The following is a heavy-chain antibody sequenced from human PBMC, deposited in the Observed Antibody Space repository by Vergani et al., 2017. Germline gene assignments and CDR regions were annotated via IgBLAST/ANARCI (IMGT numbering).Heavy chain of an antibody. V-gene: IGHV3-33*06. CDR2: IWYDGSNK. CDR1: GFTFSSYG. Sequence: QVQLVESGGGVVQPGRSLRLSCAASGFTFSSYGMHWVRQAPGKGLEWVAVIWYDGSNKYYADSVQGRFTISRDNSKNTLYLQRNSLRAEDTAVYFCAKGRYCRSTSCYSYYYYYYMDVWGKGTTVTVSS. J-gene: IGHJ6*03. CDR3: AKGRYCRSTSCYSYYYYYYMDV. D-gene: IGHD2-2*01.